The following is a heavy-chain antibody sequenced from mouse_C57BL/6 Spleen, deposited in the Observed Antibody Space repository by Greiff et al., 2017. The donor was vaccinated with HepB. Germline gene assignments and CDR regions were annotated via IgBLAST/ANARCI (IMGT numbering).Heavy chain of an antibody. CDR3: ARGYGYWYFDV. V-gene: IGHV1-59*01. CDR2: IDPSDSYT. Sequence: QVQLQQPGAELVRPETSVKLSCKASGYTFTSYWMHWVKQRPGQGLEWIGVIDPSDSYTNYNQKFKGKATLTVDTSSSTAYMQLSSLTSEDSAVYYCARGYGYWYFDVWGTGTTVTVSS. CDR1: GYTFTSYW. D-gene: IGHD2-2*01. J-gene: IGHJ1*03.